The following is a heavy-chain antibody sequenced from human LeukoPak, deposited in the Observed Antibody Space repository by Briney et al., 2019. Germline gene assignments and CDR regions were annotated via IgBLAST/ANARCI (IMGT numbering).Heavy chain of an antibody. V-gene: IGHV4-39*01. D-gene: IGHD3-22*01. CDR3: ARQSGYYRYYFDY. CDR2: IYYSGST. CDR1: GGSISSGSYY. J-gene: IGHJ4*02. Sequence: PSQTLSLTCAVSGGSISSGSYYWGWIRQPPGKGLEWIGSIYYSGSTYYNPSLKSRVTISVDTSKNQFSLKLSSVTAADTAVYYCARQSGYYRYYFDYWGQGTLVTVSS.